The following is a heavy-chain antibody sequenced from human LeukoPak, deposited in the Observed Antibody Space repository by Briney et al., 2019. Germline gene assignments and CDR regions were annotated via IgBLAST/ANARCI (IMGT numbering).Heavy chain of an antibody. V-gene: IGHV3-11*04. CDR2: ISSSGSTI. Sequence: GGSLRLSCAASGFTFSDYYMSWIRQAPGKGLEWVSYISSSGSTIYYADSVKGRFTISRDNAKNSLYLQMNSLRAEDTAVYYCARGRIRWGQWPILDDYWGQGTLVTVSS. CDR1: GFTFSDYY. J-gene: IGHJ4*02. D-gene: IGHD6-19*01. CDR3: ARGRIRWGQWPILDDY.